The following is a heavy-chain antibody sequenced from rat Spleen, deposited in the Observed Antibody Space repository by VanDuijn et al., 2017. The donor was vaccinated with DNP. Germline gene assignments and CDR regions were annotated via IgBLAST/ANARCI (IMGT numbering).Heavy chain of an antibody. CDR2: IRDSGGST. CDR3: ARVQLGYYALDA. Sequence: EVQLVESGGGLVQPGRSLKLSCAASGFTFSDYNMAWVRQAPKKGLEWVASIRDSGGSTYYRDSVKGRFTISRDNAKSTLYLQMDSLRSEDTATYYCARVQLGYYALDAWGQGVMVTVSS. CDR1: GFTFSDYN. D-gene: IGHD1-12*01. J-gene: IGHJ2*01. V-gene: IGHV5-7*01.